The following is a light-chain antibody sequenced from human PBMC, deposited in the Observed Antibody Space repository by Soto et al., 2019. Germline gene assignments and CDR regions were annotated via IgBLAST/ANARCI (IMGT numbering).Light chain of an antibody. V-gene: IGLV2-23*02. Sequence: QSALTQPASVSGSPGQSITISCTGTSSDVGSYNLVSWYQQHPGKAPKLMIYEVSKRPSGVSNRSSGSKSGNTASLTISGLQAEDEADYYCCSYAGSPYVFGTGTKVTVL. J-gene: IGLJ1*01. CDR2: EVS. CDR3: CSYAGSPYV. CDR1: SSDVGSYNL.